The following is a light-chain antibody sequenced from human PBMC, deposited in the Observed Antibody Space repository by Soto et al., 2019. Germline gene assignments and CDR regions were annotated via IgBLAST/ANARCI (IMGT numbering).Light chain of an antibody. J-gene: IGKJ1*01. CDR2: AAS. V-gene: IGKV1-39*01. CDR1: QSISSY. CDR3: QHCDTYWA. Sequence: DIQMTQSPSSLSASVGDRVTITCRASQSISSYLNWYQQKPGKALKLLIYAASSLETGVPSRFSGGGSGTEFTLTISSLQPDDNATYYCQHCDTYWAFGQGTKVEVE.